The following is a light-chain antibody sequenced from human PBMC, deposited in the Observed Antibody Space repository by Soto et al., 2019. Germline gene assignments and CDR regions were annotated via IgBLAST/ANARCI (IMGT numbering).Light chain of an antibody. J-gene: IGKJ5*01. CDR1: QSVISTY. V-gene: IGKV3-20*01. CDR2: GAS. Sequence: EIVLTQSPGTLSLSPGESATLSCMASQSVISTYLAWYQQKPGQAPRLLIYGASSRATGIPDRFSGSGSGTDFTLTISRLEPEDFAVYYCQQYGSSPITFGQGTRLEIK. CDR3: QQYGSSPIT.